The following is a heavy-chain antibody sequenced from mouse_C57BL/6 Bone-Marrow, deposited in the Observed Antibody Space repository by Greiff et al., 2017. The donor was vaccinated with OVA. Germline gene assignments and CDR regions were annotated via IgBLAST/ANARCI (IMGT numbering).Heavy chain of an antibody. CDR2: IYPGGGYT. J-gene: IGHJ4*01. Sequence: VQLQQSGAELVRPGTSVKMSCKASGYTFTNSWIGWAKQRPGHGLEWIGDIYPGGGYTNYNEKVKGKGTLTAAKSSSTAYMQFSSLTSEDSAIYACFYYDYDGDYARDYWGQGTSVTVSP. CDR3: FYYDYDGDYARDY. D-gene: IGHD2-4*01. CDR1: GYTFTNSW. V-gene: IGHV1-63*01.